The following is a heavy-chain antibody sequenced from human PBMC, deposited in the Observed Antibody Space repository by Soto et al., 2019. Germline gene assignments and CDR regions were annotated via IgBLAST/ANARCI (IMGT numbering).Heavy chain of an antibody. V-gene: IGHV5-51*01. CDR1: GYSFTTYW. D-gene: IGHD2-2*02. CDR3: ATGGYCSSTSCYNFFDY. J-gene: IGHJ4*02. CDR2: IYPGDSDT. Sequence: GESLKISCKGSGYSFTTYWIGWVRQMPGKGLEWMGIIYPGDSDTRYSPSFQGQVTISADKSISTAYLQWSSLKASDTAMYYCATGGYCSSTSCYNFFDYWGQGNLVTVSS.